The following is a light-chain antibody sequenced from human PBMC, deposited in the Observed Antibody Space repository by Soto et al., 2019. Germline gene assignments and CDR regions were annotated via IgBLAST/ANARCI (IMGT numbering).Light chain of an antibody. CDR3: SSYTSRSTLV. Sequence: QSALTQPASVSGSPGQSLTISCTGTSSDVGGYNYVSWFQQYPGKAPKLMIYEVSNRPSGVSNRFSGSKSGNTASLTISGLQAEDEADYYCSSYTSRSTLVFGGGTKLTVL. J-gene: IGLJ2*01. V-gene: IGLV2-14*01. CDR2: EVS. CDR1: SSDVGGYNY.